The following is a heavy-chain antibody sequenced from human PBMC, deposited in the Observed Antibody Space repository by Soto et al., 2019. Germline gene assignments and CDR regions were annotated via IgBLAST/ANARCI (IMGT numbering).Heavy chain of an antibody. J-gene: IGHJ4*02. CDR2: INPNSGGT. Sequence: GASVKVSCKASGYTFTGYYMHWVRQAPGQGLEWMGWINPNSGGTNYAQKFQGWVTMTRDTSISTAYMELSRLRSDDTAVYYCARVADLRTGEFDYWGQGTLVTVSS. CDR3: ARVADLRTGEFDY. CDR1: GYTFTGYY. V-gene: IGHV1-2*04. D-gene: IGHD7-27*01.